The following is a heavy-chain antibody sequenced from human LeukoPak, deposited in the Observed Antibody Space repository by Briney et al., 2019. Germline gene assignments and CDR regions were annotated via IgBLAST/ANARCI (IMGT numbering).Heavy chain of an antibody. J-gene: IGHJ4*02. CDR2: INHSGST. CDR1: GGSFSGYY. CDR3: ARDLPLAVAGTLDS. D-gene: IGHD6-19*01. V-gene: IGHV4-34*01. Sequence: SETLSLTCAVYGGSFSGYYWSWIRQPPGKGLEWIGEINHSGSTNYNPSLKSRVTISVDTSKNQFSLKLSSVTAADTAVYYCARDLPLAVAGTLDSWGQGTLVTVSS.